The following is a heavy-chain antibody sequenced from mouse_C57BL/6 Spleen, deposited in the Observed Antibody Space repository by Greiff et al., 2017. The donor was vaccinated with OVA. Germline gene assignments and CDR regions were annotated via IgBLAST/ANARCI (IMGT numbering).Heavy chain of an antibody. CDR2: ISYSGST. V-gene: IGHV3-8*01. CDR3: ARGGYDYASYWYFDV. D-gene: IGHD2-4*01. CDR1: GYSITSDY. J-gene: IGHJ1*03. Sequence: EVQRVESGPGLAKPSQTLSLTCSVTGYSITSDYWNWIRKFPGNKLEYMGYISYSGSTYYNPSLKSRISITRDTSKNQYYLQLNSVTTEDTATYYCARGGYDYASYWYFDVWGTGTTVTVSS.